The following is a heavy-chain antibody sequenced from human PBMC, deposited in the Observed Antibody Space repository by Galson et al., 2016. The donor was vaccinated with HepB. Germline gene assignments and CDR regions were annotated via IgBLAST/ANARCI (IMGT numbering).Heavy chain of an antibody. V-gene: IGHV4-34*01. D-gene: IGHD2-21*02. CDR2: INHDGGT. CDR3: ARGVRLLDP. Sequence: LRLSCAAAGFTFSAAWMSWVRQIPGKGLEWIGEINHDGGTNYNPSLKSRVTISVDTSKNQFSLNLSSVTAADTGRYFCARGVRLLDPWGQGTLVTVSS. CDR1: GFTFSAAW. J-gene: IGHJ5*02.